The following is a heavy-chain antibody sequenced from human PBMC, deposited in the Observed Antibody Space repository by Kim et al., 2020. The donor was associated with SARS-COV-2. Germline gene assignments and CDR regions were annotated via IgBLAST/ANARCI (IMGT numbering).Heavy chain of an antibody. CDR1: GGSISSNDFY. CDR3: ARHSGPYASSWFDY. D-gene: IGHD6-13*01. Sequence: SETLSLTCSVSGGSISSNDFYWGWIRQPPGKGLEWIGSIYYSGNTYNSPSLKSRVTVSVDTSKNQFSLRVNSVTGADTAVYYCARHSGPYASSWFDYWGQGRLVTVSS. J-gene: IGHJ4*02. CDR2: IYYSGNT. V-gene: IGHV4-39*01.